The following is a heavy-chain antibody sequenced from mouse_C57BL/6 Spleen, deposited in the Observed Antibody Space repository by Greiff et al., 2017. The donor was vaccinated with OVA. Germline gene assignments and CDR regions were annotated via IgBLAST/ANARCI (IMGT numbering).Heavy chain of an antibody. J-gene: IGHJ3*01. CDR3: ARGETAHATSY. CDR1: GYTFTSYW. CDR2: IDPSDSYT. D-gene: IGHD3-2*02. V-gene: IGHV1-50*01. Sequence: QVQLQQPGAELVKPGASVKLSCKASGYTFTSYWMQWVKQRPGQGLEWIGEIDPSDSYTNYNQKFKGKATLTVDTSSSTAYMQLSSLTSEDSAVYYCARGETAHATSYWGQGTLVTVSA.